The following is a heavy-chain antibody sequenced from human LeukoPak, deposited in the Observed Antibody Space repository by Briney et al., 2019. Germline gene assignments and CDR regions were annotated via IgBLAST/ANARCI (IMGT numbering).Heavy chain of an antibody. CDR1: GYTFTSSY. D-gene: IGHD1-20*01. CDR3: ARGGITGTTWGYYFDY. CDR2: INPSAGST. J-gene: IGHJ4*02. V-gene: IGHV1-46*01. Sequence: VSVKVSCKASGYTFTSSYLHWVRQAPGQGLEWMGIINPSAGSTSYAQKFQGRVTMTRDTSTSTVYMELSSLRSEDTAVYYCARGGITGTTWGYYFDYWGQGTLVTVSS.